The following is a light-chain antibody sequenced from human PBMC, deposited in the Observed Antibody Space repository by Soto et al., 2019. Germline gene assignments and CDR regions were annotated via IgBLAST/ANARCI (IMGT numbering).Light chain of an antibody. J-gene: IGLJ2*01. CDR1: SSDIGGYNY. CDR2: EVN. V-gene: IGLV2-14*01. Sequence: QSALTQPASVSGSPGQSITITCTGTSSDIGGYNYVSWYQQHPGKAPKLMIYEVNNRPSGVSNRFSGSKSGNTASLTVSGLQAEDEADYYCSSYTTSTPLIVFGGGTKLTGL. CDR3: SSYTTSTPLIV.